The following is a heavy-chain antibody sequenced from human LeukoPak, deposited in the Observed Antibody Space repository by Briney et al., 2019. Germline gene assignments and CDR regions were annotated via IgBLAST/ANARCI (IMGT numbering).Heavy chain of an antibody. J-gene: IGHJ4*02. D-gene: IGHD4-17*01. CDR1: GFTFSSYA. Sequence: PGGSLRLSCAASGFTFSSYAMHWVRQAPGKGLEYVSAISSNGGSTYYANSVKGRFTISRDNSKNTLYLQMGSLRAEDMAVYYCARVAYGDYWYFDYWGQGTLVTVSS. CDR3: ARVAYGDYWYFDY. CDR2: ISSNGGST. V-gene: IGHV3-64*01.